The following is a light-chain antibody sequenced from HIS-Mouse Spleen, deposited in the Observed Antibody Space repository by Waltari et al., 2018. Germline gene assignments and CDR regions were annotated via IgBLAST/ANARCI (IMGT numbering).Light chain of an antibody. J-gene: IGKJ3*01. CDR3: MQALQTPFT. V-gene: IGKV2-28*01. Sequence: DIVMTQSPLSLPVTPGEPASIPCTSSQGLLHSNGYNYLDWYLQKPGQTPQLLIYLGSNRASGVPDRFSGSGSGTDFTLKISRVEAEDVGVYYCMQALQTPFTFGPGTKVDIK. CDR1: QGLLHSNGYNY. CDR2: LGS.